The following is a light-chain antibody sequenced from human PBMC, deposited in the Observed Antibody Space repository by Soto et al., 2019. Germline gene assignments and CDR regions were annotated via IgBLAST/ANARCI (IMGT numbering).Light chain of an antibody. J-gene: IGLJ3*02. Sequence: NFMLTQPHSVSESPGKTVTISCTRSSGSIASNYVQWYQQRPGSSPTTVIYEDNQRPPGVPDRFSGSIDSSSNSASLTISGLKNEDEADYYCQSYDSSTNGVFGGGTKLTVL. CDR3: QSYDSSTNGV. CDR2: EDN. CDR1: SGSIASNY. V-gene: IGLV6-57*01.